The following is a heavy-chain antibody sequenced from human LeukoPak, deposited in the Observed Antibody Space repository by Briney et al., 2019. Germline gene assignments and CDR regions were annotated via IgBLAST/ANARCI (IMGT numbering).Heavy chain of an antibody. D-gene: IGHD3-22*01. CDR3: ARAMYDSSGYYFIDY. V-gene: IGHV4-4*07. J-gene: IGHJ4*02. CDR1: GGSVSSYY. Sequence: SETLSLTCTVSGGSVSSYYWSWIRQPAGKGLECIGRIYASGGTNYNPSLKSRVTMSVDTSRNQFSLKLSSVTAADTAVYYCARAMYDSSGYYFIDYWGQGTLVTVSS. CDR2: IYASGGT.